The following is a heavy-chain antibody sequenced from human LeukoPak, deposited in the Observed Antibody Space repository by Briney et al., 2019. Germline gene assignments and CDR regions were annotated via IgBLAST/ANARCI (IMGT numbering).Heavy chain of an antibody. V-gene: IGHV3-66*01. CDR3: ARDSDWDGLTFDY. CDR2: IYSGGNT. CDR1: GFSVSSNY. J-gene: IGHJ4*02. D-gene: IGHD1-1*01. Sequence: GGSLRLSCAASGFSVSSNYMTWVRQAPGKGLEWVSVIYSGGNTYYADSVKGRFSISRDNSKDTLYLQMNSLRAEDTAVYYCARDSDWDGLTFDYRGRGTLVTVSS.